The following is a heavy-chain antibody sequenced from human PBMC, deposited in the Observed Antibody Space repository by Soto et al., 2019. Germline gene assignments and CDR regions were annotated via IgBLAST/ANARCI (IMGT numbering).Heavy chain of an antibody. CDR2: ISAYNGNT. Sequence: QVQLVQSGAEVKKPGASVKVSCKASGYTFTNYGISWVRQAPGQGLEWMGWISAYNGNTNYTQKCQGRVSMTTDTSTSTAYMELRSQRSDDTAVDYCARESRQCLLTPCGWFDPWGQGTLVTVSS. CDR3: ARESRQCLLTPCGWFDP. D-gene: IGHD2-21*02. CDR1: GYTFTNYG. J-gene: IGHJ5*01. V-gene: IGHV1-18*01.